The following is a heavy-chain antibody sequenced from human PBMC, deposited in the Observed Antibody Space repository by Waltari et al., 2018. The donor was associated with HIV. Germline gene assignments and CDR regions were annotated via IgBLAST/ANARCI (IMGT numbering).Heavy chain of an antibody. V-gene: IGHV1-69*04. CDR2: IIPILGIA. CDR3: ARERVYAAGGGYFDY. J-gene: IGHJ4*02. CDR1: GGTFSIPA. Sequence: QLVHSGDAVEKPGSPVQLSRNASGGTFSIPATGWVRHAPRQGLEWMARIIPILGIANYAQKFQGRVTITADTSTSTAYMELSSLRSEDTAVYYCARERVYAAGGGYFDYWAQGTLVTVSS. D-gene: IGHD3-10*01.